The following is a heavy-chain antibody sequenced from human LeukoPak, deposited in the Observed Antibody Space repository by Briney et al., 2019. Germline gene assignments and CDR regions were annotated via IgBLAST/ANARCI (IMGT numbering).Heavy chain of an antibody. J-gene: IGHJ4*02. Sequence: KPSETLSLTCTVSGGSVSSGSYYWSWIRQPPGKGLEWIGYIYYSGNTNYNPSLKSRVTISVDTSMNQFSLKLTSVTAADTAVYYCASHPQTMARGRYFDYWGQGTLVTVSS. D-gene: IGHD3-10*01. V-gene: IGHV4-61*01. CDR1: GGSVSSGSYY. CDR2: IYYSGNT. CDR3: ASHPQTMARGRYFDY.